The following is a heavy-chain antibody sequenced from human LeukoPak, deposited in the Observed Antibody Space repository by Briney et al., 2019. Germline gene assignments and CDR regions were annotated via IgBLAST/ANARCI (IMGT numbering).Heavy chain of an antibody. J-gene: IGHJ4*02. D-gene: IGHD3-10*01. CDR3: ARGRYYYGSGSYPSDY. CDR2: IWYDGSNK. Sequence: GGSLRLSCAASGFTFSSYGMHWARQAPGKGLEWVAVIWYDGSNKYYADSVKGRFTISRDNSKNTLYLQMNSLRAEDTAVYYCARGRYYYGSGSYPSDYWGQGTLVTVSS. V-gene: IGHV3-33*01. CDR1: GFTFSSYG.